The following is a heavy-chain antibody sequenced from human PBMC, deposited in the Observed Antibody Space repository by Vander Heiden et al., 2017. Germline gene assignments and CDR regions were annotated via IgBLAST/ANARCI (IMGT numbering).Heavy chain of an antibody. D-gene: IGHD1-26*01. Sequence: CSVPIGCYSSGGYYWSWIRQHPGKGLEWIGYIYYSGSTYYNPSLKSRVTISVDTSKNQFSLKLSSVTAADTAVYYCARVSVAPSGYYYYGMDVWGQGTTVTVSS. CDR1: IGCYSSGGYY. CDR2: IYYSGST. CDR3: ARVSVAPSGYYYYGMDV. J-gene: IGHJ6*02. V-gene: IGHV4-31*03.